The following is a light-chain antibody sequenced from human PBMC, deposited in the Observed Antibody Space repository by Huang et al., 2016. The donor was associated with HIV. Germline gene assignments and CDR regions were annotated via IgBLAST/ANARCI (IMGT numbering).Light chain of an antibody. J-gene: IGKJ5*01. CDR3: LQYNNWPPVT. CDR2: GAS. CDR1: QSVNSN. Sequence: EIEMTQSPATLSVSPGERATLSCRASQSVNSNLAWYQQKPGQAPRLLIYGASTRATGIPARFSGSGSGTECTLTISSLQSEDFAVYYCLQYNNWPPVTFGQGTRLEIK. V-gene: IGKV3D-15*01.